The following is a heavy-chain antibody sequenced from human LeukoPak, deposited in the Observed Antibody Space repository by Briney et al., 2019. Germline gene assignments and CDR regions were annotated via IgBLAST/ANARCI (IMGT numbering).Heavy chain of an antibody. V-gene: IGHV4-59*08. Sequence: PSETLSLTCTVSGDSINSYYWSWIRQPPGKGLEWLGYIYYRGSANYNPSLKSRVTISIDTSKNQFSLKLTSVTAADTAVYYCARFLHDWFDSWGQGTLVTVSS. J-gene: IGHJ5*01. CDR1: GDSINSYY. CDR3: ARFLHDWFDS. CDR2: IYYRGSA. D-gene: IGHD4-11*01.